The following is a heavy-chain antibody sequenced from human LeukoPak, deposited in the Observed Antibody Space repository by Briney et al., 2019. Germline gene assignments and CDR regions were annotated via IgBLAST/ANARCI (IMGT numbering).Heavy chain of an antibody. V-gene: IGHV1-2*02. CDR3: ARRGEHYSQVYYYYMDV. CDR2: INPNSGGT. Sequence: GASVKVSCKTSGYTFRNYGITWVRQAPGQGLEWMGWINPNSGGTNYAQKFQGRVTMTRDTSISTAYMELSRLRSDDTAVYYCARRGEHYSQVYYYYMDVWGKGTTVTVSS. J-gene: IGHJ6*03. CDR1: GYTFRNYG. D-gene: IGHD3-3*02.